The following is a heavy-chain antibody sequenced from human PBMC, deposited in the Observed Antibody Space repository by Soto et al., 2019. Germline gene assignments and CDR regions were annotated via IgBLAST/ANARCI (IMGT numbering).Heavy chain of an antibody. Sequence: ASVKVSCKASGGTFSSYAISWVRQAPGQGLEWMGGIIPIFGTANYAQKFQGRVTITADESTSTAYMELSSLRSEDTAVYYCGGYSPGAGLDYWGQGTLVTVSS. V-gene: IGHV1-69*13. D-gene: IGHD3-22*01. CDR3: GGYSPGAGLDY. CDR2: IIPIFGTA. J-gene: IGHJ4*02. CDR1: GGTFSSYA.